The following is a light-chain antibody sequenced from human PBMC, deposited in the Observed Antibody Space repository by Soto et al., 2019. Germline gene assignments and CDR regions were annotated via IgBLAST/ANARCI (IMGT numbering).Light chain of an antibody. CDR2: AAS. J-gene: IGKJ2*01. CDR1: QAISNY. V-gene: IGKV1-27*01. CDR3: QRYDSAPYT. Sequence: DIQMTQSTSSLSTSVGDRVTITCRASQAISNYLAWYQRKPGNVPKLLIYAASTLQSGVPSRFSGSGSGTDFTLTISSLQPEDVATYYCQRYDSAPYTFGQGTKLEIK.